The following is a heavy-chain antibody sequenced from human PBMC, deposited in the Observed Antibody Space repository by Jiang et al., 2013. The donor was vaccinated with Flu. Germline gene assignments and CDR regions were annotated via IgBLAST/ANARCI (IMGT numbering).Heavy chain of an antibody. CDR3: ARDEEDIVVLPAGDSKYYGMDV. CDR2: IFPILGIE. J-gene: IGHJ6*02. Sequence: GAEVKKPGSSVKVSCKASGATFSSYAISWVRQAPGQGLEWMGRIFPILGIENYAQKFQGRVTITADKSTSTAYMELSSLRSEDTAVYYCARDEEDIVVLPAGDSKYYGMDVWGQGTTVTVSS. D-gene: IGHD2-2*01. V-gene: IGHV1-69*04. CDR1: GATFSSYA.